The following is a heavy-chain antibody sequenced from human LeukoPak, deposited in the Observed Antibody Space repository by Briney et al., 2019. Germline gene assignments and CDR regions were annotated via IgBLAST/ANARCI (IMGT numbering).Heavy chain of an antibody. CDR1: GGSISSNNYC. Sequence: SETLSLTCTVSGGSISSNNYCWGWIRQPPGKGLEWIGTILYSGSTYYNPSLKSRVSISVDTSKNQFTLKLSSVTAADTAVYYCAEIRYFFSYWGQGTLVTVSS. CDR3: AEIRYFFSY. J-gene: IGHJ4*02. D-gene: IGHD3-9*01. CDR2: ILYSGST. V-gene: IGHV4-39*01.